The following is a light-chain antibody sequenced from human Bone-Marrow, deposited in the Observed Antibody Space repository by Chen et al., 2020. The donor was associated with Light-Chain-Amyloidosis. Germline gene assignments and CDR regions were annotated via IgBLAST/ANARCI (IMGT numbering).Light chain of an antibody. CDR3: QVWDRSSDRPV. Sequence: SYVLTQPSSVSVAPGQTATIACGGNNIGSTSVHWYQQTPGQAPLLVVYDDSDRPSGIPKRLAGASSGNTATLTISRVEAGDEADYYCQVWDRSSDRPVFGGGTKLTVL. J-gene: IGLJ3*02. V-gene: IGLV3-21*02. CDR1: NIGSTS. CDR2: DDS.